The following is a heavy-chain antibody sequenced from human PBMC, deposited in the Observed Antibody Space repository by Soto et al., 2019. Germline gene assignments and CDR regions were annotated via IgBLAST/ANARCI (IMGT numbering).Heavy chain of an antibody. CDR1: GGSFSGYY. D-gene: IGHD3-10*01. J-gene: IGHJ5*02. CDR3: ARVRYYYGSGMWWFDP. Sequence: SETLSLTCAVYGGSFSGYYWSWIRQPPGKGLEWIGEINHSGSTNYNPSLTSRVTISVDTSKNQFSLKLSSVTAADTAVYYCARVRYYYGSGMWWFDPWGQGTLVTVSS. V-gene: IGHV4-34*01. CDR2: INHSGST.